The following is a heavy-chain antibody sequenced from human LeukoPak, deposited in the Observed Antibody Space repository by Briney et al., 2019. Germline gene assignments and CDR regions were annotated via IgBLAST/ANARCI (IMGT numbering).Heavy chain of an antibody. CDR1: GFTFSDYN. V-gene: IGHV3-30-3*01. D-gene: IGHD5-18*01. CDR3: ARDRDSYGSLFDY. CDR2: ISYDGSNK. J-gene: IGHJ4*02. Sequence: GGSLRLSCAASGFTFSDYNMNWVRQAPGKGLEWVAVISYDGSNKYYADSVKGRFTISRDNSKNTLYLQMNSLRAEDTAVYYCARDRDSYGSLFDYWGQGTLVTVSS.